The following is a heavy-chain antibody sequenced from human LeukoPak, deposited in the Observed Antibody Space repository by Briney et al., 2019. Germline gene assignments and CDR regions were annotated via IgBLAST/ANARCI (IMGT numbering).Heavy chain of an antibody. CDR3: AWGSYRYTYAFDI. V-gene: IGHV7-4-1*02. D-gene: IGHD3-16*02. J-gene: IGHJ3*02. CDR2: INTNTGNP. Sequence: GASVKVSCKASGYTFTSYAMNWVRQAPGQGLEWMGWINTNTGNPTYAQGFTGRFVFSLDTSVSTAYLQISSLKAEDTAVYFCAWGSYRYTYAFDIWGQGTMVTVSS. CDR1: GYTFTSYA.